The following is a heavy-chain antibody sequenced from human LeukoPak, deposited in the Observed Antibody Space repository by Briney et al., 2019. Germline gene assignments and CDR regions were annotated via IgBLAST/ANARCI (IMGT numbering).Heavy chain of an antibody. CDR3: ARWALGRAGKGDALDI. Sequence: HSGGSLRLSCAASGFTFSSYWMHWVRQAPGKGLVWVSRINTDGSTTIYADSVKGRFTISRDNAKNTLYLQMNSLRDEDTAVYYCARWALGRAGKGDALDIWGQGTMVIVSS. D-gene: IGHD6-13*01. CDR1: GFTFSSYW. V-gene: IGHV3-74*01. J-gene: IGHJ3*02. CDR2: INTDGSTT.